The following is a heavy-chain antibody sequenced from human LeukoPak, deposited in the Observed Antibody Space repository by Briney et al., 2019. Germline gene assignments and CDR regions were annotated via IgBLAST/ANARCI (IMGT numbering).Heavy chain of an antibody. Sequence: GGSLRLSCAASGFTFSSYGMSWVRQAPGKGLEWVSAISGSGGSTYYADSVKGRFTISRDNSKNTLYLQMNSLRAEDAAVYYCAKSCSSTSCYNYWGQGTLVTVSS. J-gene: IGHJ4*02. CDR3: AKSCSSTSCYNY. CDR2: ISGSGGST. CDR1: GFTFSSYG. D-gene: IGHD2-2*02. V-gene: IGHV3-23*01.